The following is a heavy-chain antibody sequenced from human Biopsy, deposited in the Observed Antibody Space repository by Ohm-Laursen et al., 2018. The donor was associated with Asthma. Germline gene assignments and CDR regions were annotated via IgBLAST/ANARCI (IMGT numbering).Heavy chain of an antibody. Sequence: SLRLSCAASGFSFRDYYMTWMRQSPGKGLEWVSGHSGRGAETYYADSVQGRVTISRDNSKNTLSLQMNSLRAEDTAVYYCARAYGGSFFSGSFDIWGQGTMVTVSS. CDR1: GFSFRDYY. D-gene: IGHD4-23*01. J-gene: IGHJ3*02. CDR3: ARAYGGSFFSGSFDI. CDR2: HSGRGAET. V-gene: IGHV3-23*01.